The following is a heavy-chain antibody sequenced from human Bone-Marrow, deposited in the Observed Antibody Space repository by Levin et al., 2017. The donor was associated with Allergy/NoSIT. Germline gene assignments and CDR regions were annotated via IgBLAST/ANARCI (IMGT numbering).Heavy chain of an antibody. J-gene: IGHJ4*02. CDR2: IKSKTDGGTT. D-gene: IGHD3-3*01. V-gene: IGHV3-15*01. CDR3: TTDKPDYDFWSGYYLSDY. Sequence: GGSLRLSCAASGFTFSNAWVNWVRQAPGKGLEWVGHIKSKTDGGTTDYAAPVKGRFTISRDDSENTLYLQMNSLKTEDTAVYYCTTDKPDYDFWSGYYLSDYWGQGTLVTVSS. CDR1: GFTFSNAW.